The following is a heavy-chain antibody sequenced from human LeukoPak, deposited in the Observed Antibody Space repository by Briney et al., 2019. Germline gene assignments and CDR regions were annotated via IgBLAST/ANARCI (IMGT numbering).Heavy chain of an antibody. V-gene: IGHV1-2*02. Sequence: WASVKVSCKASGYTITGYYMHWVRQAPGQGLEWMGWINANNDGSVYAQKFQGRVTMTRDTSINTAYMELSRLRSDDTAVYYCARKRGVGVDTNAFDMWGQGTMVTVSS. D-gene: IGHD3-3*01. CDR2: INANNDGS. CDR1: GYTITGYY. J-gene: IGHJ3*02. CDR3: ARKRGVGVDTNAFDM.